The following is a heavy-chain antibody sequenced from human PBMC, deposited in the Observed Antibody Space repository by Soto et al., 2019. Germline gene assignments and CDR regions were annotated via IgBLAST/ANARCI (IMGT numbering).Heavy chain of an antibody. V-gene: IGHV4-59*01. Sequence: SETLSLTCTVSCASITTYCFPSIRQPPGKGLEWIGYIFYPGSTIYYPSLKIRVTISVDISKNNVSLRLTSVTAADTAVYYCARGRPDSSSWYNYWGQGTLVTVSS. J-gene: IGHJ4*02. CDR2: IFYPGST. D-gene: IGHD6-13*01. CDR3: ARGRPDSSSWYNY. CDR1: CASITTYC.